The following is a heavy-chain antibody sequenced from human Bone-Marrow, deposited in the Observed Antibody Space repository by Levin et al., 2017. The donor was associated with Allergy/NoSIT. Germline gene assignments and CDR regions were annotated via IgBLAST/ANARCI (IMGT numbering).Heavy chain of an antibody. D-gene: IGHD6-25*01. CDR2: INQRGTA. Sequence: SETLSLTCGVSGVSIDTYNWWTWVRQPPGKGLQWIGEINQRGTATYNSSLRSRVLMSVDKSTNQFSLTVNSVTAADTAVYFCARINQASGFRNWFDPWGPGILVAVS. CDR3: ARINQASGFRNWFDP. J-gene: IGHJ5*02. CDR1: GVSIDTYNW. V-gene: IGHV4-4*02.